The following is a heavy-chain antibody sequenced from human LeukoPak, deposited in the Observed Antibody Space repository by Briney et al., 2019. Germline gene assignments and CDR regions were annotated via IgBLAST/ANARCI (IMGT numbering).Heavy chain of an antibody. J-gene: IGHJ6*02. CDR2: IYTSGST. CDR1: GGSISSYY. CDR3: ARDLVLLWFGESYGHYGMDV. D-gene: IGHD3-10*01. Sequence: SETLSLTCTVSGGSISSYYWSWVRQPAGKGLEWVGRIYTSGSTNYNPSLKSRVTMSVDTPKNPSSLKLSSVPAADTAVYYCARDLVLLWFGESYGHYGMDVWGQGTTVTVS. V-gene: IGHV4-4*07.